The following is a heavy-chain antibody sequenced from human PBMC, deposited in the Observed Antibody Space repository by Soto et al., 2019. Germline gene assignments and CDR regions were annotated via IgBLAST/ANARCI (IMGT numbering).Heavy chain of an antibody. Sequence: AASVKVSCKASGYTFTSYAMHWVRQAPGQWLEWMGWINAGNGNTKYSQKFQGRVTITRDTSASTAYMELSSLRSEDTAVYYCARTLTRTTVTTLAYWGQGTLVTVSS. J-gene: IGHJ4*02. CDR2: INAGNGNT. D-gene: IGHD4-17*01. V-gene: IGHV1-3*01. CDR1: GYTFTSYA. CDR3: ARTLTRTTVTTLAY.